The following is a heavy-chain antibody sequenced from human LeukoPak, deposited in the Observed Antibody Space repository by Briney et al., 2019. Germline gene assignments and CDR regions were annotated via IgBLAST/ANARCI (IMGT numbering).Heavy chain of an antibody. Sequence: GGSLRLSCEALDFDFSDYIMNWFRQAPGKGPEWVSSISPSGSDTYYTDAVRGRFTISRDRAANSLLLQMSSLRVEDTALYYCARARIKGFRVQGVGPCDLWGPGTMVSVSS. J-gene: IGHJ3*01. D-gene: IGHD1-14*01. CDR3: ARARIKGFRVQGVGPCDL. V-gene: IGHV3-21*06. CDR2: ISPSGSDT. CDR1: DFDFSDYI.